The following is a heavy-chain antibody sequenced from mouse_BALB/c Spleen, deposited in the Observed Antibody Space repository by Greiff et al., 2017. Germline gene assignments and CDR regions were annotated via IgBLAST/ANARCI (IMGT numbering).Heavy chain of an antibody. J-gene: IGHJ4*01. CDR3: AREDDYEDAMDY. CDR1: GFSLTSYG. CDR2: IWAGGST. V-gene: IGHV2-9*02. D-gene: IGHD2-4*01. Sequence: VKLMESGPGLVAPSQSLSITCTVSGFSLTSYGVHWVRQPPGKGLEWLGVIWAGGSTNYNSALMSRLSISKDNSKSQVFLKMNSLQTDDTAMYYCAREDDYEDAMDYWGQGTSVTVSS.